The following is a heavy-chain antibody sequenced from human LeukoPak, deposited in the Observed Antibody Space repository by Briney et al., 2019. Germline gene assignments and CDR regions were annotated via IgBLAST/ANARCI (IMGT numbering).Heavy chain of an antibody. CDR1: GFTFSSYA. D-gene: IGHD7-27*01. V-gene: IGHV3-23*01. CDR2: IRVGGET. Sequence: LSGGSLRLSCAASGFTFSSYAMGWVRQAPGKGLEWVSGIRVGGETYYSGSVQGRFTISRDSFDNTLYLQMSDLRAEDTAVYHCAKGTGDAGYYFDNWGQGTLVTVSS. CDR3: AKGTGDAGYYFDN. J-gene: IGHJ4*02.